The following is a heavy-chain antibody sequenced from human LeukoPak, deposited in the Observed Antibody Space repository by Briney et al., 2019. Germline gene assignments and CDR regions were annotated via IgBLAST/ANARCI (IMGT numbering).Heavy chain of an antibody. CDR3: AREGGDGIVGALRGYMDV. J-gene: IGHJ6*03. D-gene: IGHD1-26*01. CDR2: INPNSGGT. V-gene: IGHV1-2*02. Sequence: ASVKVSCKASGYTFTGYYMHWVRQAPGQGLEWMGWINPNSGGTNYAQKFQGRVTMTRDTYISTAYMELSRLRSDDTAVYYCAREGGDGIVGALRGYMDVWGKGTTVTVSS. CDR1: GYTFTGYY.